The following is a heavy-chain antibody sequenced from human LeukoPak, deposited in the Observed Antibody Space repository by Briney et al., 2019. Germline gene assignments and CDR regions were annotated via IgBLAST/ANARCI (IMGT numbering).Heavy chain of an antibody. CDR1: GFTFTNSA. J-gene: IGHJ5*02. V-gene: IGHV1-58*01. CDR3: AAEETVDCSSTSCYPP. D-gene: IGHD2-2*01. CDR2: IVVGSGYT. Sequence: ASVKVSCKASGFTFTNSAVQWVRQARGQRLEWIGWIVVGSGYTNYAQKFQERVTITRDMSTSTAYMELTSLRSEDTAVYYCAAEETVDCSSTSCYPPWGQGTLVTVSS.